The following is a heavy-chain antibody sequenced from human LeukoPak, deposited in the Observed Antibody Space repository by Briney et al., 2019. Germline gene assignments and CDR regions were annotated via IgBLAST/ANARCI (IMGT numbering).Heavy chain of an antibody. J-gene: IGHJ4*02. CDR3: ARDGEEMATPYDY. D-gene: IGHD5-24*01. V-gene: IGHV3-7*01. CDR1: EFTFSSYW. CDR2: IKHDGSEK. Sequence: GGSLRLSCAASEFTFSSYWMTWVRQAPGKGLEWVANIKHDGSEKYYVDSVKGRFTISRDNAKNSLYLQMNSLRAEDTAVYYCARDGEEMATPYDYWGQGTLVTVSS.